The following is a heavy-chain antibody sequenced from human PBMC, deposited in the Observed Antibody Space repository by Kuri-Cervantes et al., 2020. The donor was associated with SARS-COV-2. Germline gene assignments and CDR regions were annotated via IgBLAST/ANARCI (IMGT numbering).Heavy chain of an antibody. CDR2: IWYDGSKK. CDR3: AKDPHYDFWSGYYFQH. D-gene: IGHD3-3*01. V-gene: IGHV3-33*06. J-gene: IGHJ1*01. CDR1: GFTFRNYG. Sequence: GESLKISCAASGFTFRNYGMHWVRQAPGKGLEWVAVIWYDGSKKYYADSVKGRFTMSRDNSKNTLNLQMNSLRAEDTAVYYCAKDPHYDFWSGYYFQHWGQGTLVTVSS.